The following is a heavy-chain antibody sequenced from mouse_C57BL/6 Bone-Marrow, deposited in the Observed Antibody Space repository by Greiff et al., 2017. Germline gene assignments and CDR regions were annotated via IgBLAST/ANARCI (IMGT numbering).Heavy chain of an antibody. CDR2: ISYSGST. Sequence: EVKVVESGPGLAKPSQTLSLTCSVTGYSITSDYWNWIRKFPGNKLEYMGYISYSGSTYYNPSLKSRISITRDTSKNQYYLQLNSVTTEDTATYYCARLQFITTVVATDWYFDVWGTGTTVTVSS. D-gene: IGHD1-1*01. J-gene: IGHJ1*03. V-gene: IGHV3-8*01. CDR3: ARLQFITTVVATDWYFDV. CDR1: GYSITSDY.